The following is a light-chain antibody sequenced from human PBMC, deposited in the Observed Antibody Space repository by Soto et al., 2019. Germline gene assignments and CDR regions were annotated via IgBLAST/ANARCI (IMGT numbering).Light chain of an antibody. V-gene: IGKV1-5*01. CDR3: QQYNSYSWT. CDR2: DAS. J-gene: IGKJ1*01. CDR1: QNINTW. Sequence: DIQMPQSPSTLSASVGDRVTITCRASQNINTWLAWFQQKPGKAPKILIFDASSVESGVPSRFSGRGSGTEFTLTISSLQPDDFATYYCQQYNSYSWTFGQGTKVDIK.